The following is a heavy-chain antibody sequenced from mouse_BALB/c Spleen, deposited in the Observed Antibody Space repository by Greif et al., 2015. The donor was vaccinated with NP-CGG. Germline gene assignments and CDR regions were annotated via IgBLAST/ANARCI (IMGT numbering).Heavy chain of an antibody. Sequence: EVMLVESGPELVKPGASVKISCKASGYSFTGYYMHWVKQSHVKSPEWIGRINPYNGATSYNQNFKDKASLTVDKSSSTAYMELHSLTSEDSAVYYCARHDYVYYYAMDYWGQGTSVTVSS. CDR3: ARHDYVYYYAMDY. D-gene: IGHD2-4*01. V-gene: IGHV1-31*01. J-gene: IGHJ4*01. CDR1: GYSFTGYY. CDR2: INPYNGAT.